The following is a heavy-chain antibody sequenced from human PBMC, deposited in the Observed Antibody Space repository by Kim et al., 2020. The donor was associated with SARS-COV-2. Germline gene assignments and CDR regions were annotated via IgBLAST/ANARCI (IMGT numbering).Heavy chain of an antibody. D-gene: IGHD6-13*01. V-gene: IGHV3-48*04. J-gene: IGHJ4*02. Sequence: GGSLRLSCAASGFTFSSYSMDLVRQAPGKGLESVSHISSGSTAIYYSDSVKGRFTISRDNAKNSLYLQMNSLRAEDTAVYYCARLSGSWTENFDYWGQGTLVTVSS. CDR2: ISSGSTAI. CDR3: ARLSGSWTENFDY. CDR1: GFTFSSYS.